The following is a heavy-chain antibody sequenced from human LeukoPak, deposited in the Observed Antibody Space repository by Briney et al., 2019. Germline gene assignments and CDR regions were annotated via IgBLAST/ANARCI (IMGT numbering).Heavy chain of an antibody. V-gene: IGHV1-69*13. CDR3: ARGALNYGDYVLPNWFDP. CDR1: GGTFSSYA. J-gene: IGHJ5*02. D-gene: IGHD4-17*01. Sequence: SVKVSCKASGGTFSSYAISWVRQAPGQGLEWMGGIIPIFGTANYAQKFQGRVTITADESTSTAYMELSSPRSEDTAVYYCARGALNYGDYVLPNWFDPWGQGTLVTVSS. CDR2: IIPIFGTA.